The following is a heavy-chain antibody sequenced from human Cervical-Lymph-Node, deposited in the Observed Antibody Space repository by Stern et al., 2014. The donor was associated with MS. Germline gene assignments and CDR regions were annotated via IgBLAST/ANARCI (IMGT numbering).Heavy chain of an antibody. CDR3: ARGGSAYYYGMDV. V-gene: IGHV3-11*01. Sequence: QVQLVQSGGGLVKPGESLRLSCAASGFTFTDHYMSWVRQAPGTGLERVSYMSRSGDTIYYADSVKGRFTISRDIVKNSLYLQMNSLRAEDAALYYCARGGSAYYYGMDVWGQGTAVTVSS. CDR1: GFTFTDHY. J-gene: IGHJ6*02. CDR2: MSRSGDTI.